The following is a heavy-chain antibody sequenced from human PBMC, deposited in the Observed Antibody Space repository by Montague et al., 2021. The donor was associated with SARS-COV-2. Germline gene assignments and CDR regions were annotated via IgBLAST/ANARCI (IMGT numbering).Heavy chain of an antibody. CDR1: GGSISGHY. CDR3: ARECRIELWQTNWYFGL. D-gene: IGHD3-16*01. V-gene: IGHV4-59*11. J-gene: IGHJ2*01. CDR2: SDHSGNT. Sequence: SETLSLTCSVSGGSISGHYWSWIRQPPGKGLEWIGNSDHSGNTKYNPSLKSRATISVDTSKNQFALRLSSVTAADTAVYYCARECRIELWQTNWYFGLWGRGTLVTVSS.